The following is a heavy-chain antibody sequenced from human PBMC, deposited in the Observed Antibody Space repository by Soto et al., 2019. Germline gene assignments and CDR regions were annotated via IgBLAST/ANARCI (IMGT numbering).Heavy chain of an antibody. D-gene: IGHD6-19*01. V-gene: IGHV2-70*01. CDR2: IDWDDVK. CDR1: GFSLSTSGMC. Sequence: SGPTLVNPTQTLTLTCTFSGFSLSTSGMCVSWIRQPPGKALEWLALIDWDDVKYYTTSLKTRLTISKDTSKNQVVLTMTNMDPVDTATYYCALIRKTRGSGWYYFYYWGQGTLVPVSS. J-gene: IGHJ4*02. CDR3: ALIRKTRGSGWYYFYY.